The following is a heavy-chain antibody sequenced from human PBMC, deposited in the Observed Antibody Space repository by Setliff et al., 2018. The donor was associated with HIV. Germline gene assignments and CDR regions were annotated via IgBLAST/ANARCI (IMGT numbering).Heavy chain of an antibody. CDR1: GDSVSSNSAA. Sequence: PSQTLSLTCAISGDSVSSNSAAWNWIRQSPSRGLEWLGRTYYRSKWYNDYAVSVKSRITINPDTSKNQFSLQLNSVTPEDTAVYYCAKGSLPSGYSYGCFDYWGQGTLVTVSS. D-gene: IGHD5-18*01. CDR2: TYYRSKWYN. V-gene: IGHV6-1*01. J-gene: IGHJ4*02. CDR3: AKGSLPSGYSYGCFDY.